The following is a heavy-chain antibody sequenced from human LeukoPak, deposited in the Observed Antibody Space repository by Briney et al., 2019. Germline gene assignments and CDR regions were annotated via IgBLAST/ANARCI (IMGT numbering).Heavy chain of an antibody. D-gene: IGHD6-13*01. CDR3: AGTEYSSSWYVEYFQH. Sequence: TSETLSLTCAVSGGSISSGGYSWSWIRQPPGKGLEWIGYISYSGNTYYNPSLKSRVTISVDTSKNQFSLKLSSVTAADTAVYYCAGTEYSSSWYVEYFQHWGQGTLVTVSS. CDR2: ISYSGNT. V-gene: IGHV4-30-4*07. J-gene: IGHJ1*01. CDR1: GGSISSGGYS.